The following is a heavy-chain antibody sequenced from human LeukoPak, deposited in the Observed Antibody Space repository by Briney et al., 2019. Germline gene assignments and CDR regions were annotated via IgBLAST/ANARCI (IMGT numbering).Heavy chain of an antibody. Sequence: ASVKVSCRASGYTFTGYYVHWVRQAPGQGLEWMGWINPNSGDTNYAQKFQGRVTMTRDTSINTAYMELSRLRSDDTAVYYCARGDSSIAGPDYWGQGTLVTVSS. J-gene: IGHJ4*02. V-gene: IGHV1-2*02. CDR1: GYTFTGYY. D-gene: IGHD6-13*01. CDR2: INPNSGDT. CDR3: ARGDSSIAGPDY.